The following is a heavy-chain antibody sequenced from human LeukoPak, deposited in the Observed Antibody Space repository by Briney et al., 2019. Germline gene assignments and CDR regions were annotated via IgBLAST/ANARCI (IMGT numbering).Heavy chain of an antibody. CDR2: IYYSGST. Sequence: SETLSLTCTVSGGSISSSSYYWGWIRQPPGKGLEWIGSIYYSGSTYYNPSLKSRVTISVDTSKNQFSLKLSSVTAADTAVYYCARVTVGAFDIWGQGTMVTVSS. V-gene: IGHV4-39*07. D-gene: IGHD4-17*01. J-gene: IGHJ3*02. CDR1: GGSISSSSYY. CDR3: ARVTVGAFDI.